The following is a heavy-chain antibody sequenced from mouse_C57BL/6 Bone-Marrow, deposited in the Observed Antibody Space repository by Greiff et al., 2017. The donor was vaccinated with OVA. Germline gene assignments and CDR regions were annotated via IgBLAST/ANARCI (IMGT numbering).Heavy chain of an antibody. CDR3: ASGSTEVDY. J-gene: IGHJ2*01. V-gene: IGHV1-22*01. CDR1: GYSFTDYN. D-gene: IGHD1-1*01. CDR2: INPNNGGT. Sequence: VQLQQSGPELVKPGASVKMSCKASGYSFTDYNMHWVKQSPGKSLEWIGYINPNNGGTSYNQKFKGKATLTVNKSSSTAYMELRSLTSEDSAVEYCASGSTEVDYWGQGTTLTVSS.